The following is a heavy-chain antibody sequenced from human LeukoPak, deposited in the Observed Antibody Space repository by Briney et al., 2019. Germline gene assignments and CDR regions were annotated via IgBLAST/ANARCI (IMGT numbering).Heavy chain of an antibody. J-gene: IGHJ4*02. V-gene: IGHV3-7*01. CDR3: AKVSLLAEGVFY. D-gene: IGHD3-3*02. CDR1: GFTFSSYW. CDR2: IKEDGSEK. Sequence: GGSLRLSCAVSGFTFSSYWMSWVRQAPGKGLEWVANIKEDGSEKYYVDSAKGRFTISRDNAKNALYLQMNSLRAEDTAVYYCAKVSLLAEGVFYWGQGTLVTVSS.